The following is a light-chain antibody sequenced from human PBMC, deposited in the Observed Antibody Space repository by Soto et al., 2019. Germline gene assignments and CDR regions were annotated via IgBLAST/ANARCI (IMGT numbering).Light chain of an antibody. CDR3: AAWDDGLNGWL. CDR1: KSNVGNNT. J-gene: IGLJ3*02. Sequence: VLTQPASAAGTPGRRLSHYCSGRKSNVGNNTVNWYQQFPGTSPRLLIEGNDQRPSGVPDRFSGSKSANSASLAISGLKSEDEADYYCAAWDDGLNGWLFGGGTKVTVL. CDR2: GND. V-gene: IGLV1-44*01.